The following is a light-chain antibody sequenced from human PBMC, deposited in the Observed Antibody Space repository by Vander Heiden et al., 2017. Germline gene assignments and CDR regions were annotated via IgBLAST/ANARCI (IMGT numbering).Light chain of an antibody. Sequence: EVVLTQSPGTPPLSAGERATLSCRASERLRSNYLAWYQQKPGQAPRLLIYGGSSRATGIPDRFSGSGSGTDFTLTISRLEPEDFAVYYCQQDGSSPWTFGPGTNVEIK. V-gene: IGKV3-20*01. CDR2: GGS. CDR1: ERLRSNY. J-gene: IGKJ1*01. CDR3: QQDGSSPWT.